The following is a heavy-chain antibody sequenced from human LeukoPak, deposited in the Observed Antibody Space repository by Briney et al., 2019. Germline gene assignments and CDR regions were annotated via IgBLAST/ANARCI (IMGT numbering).Heavy chain of an antibody. CDR1: GFTFSSYW. CDR2: INSDGSST. V-gene: IGHV3-74*01. CDR3: EGSSGWSPLDY. J-gene: IGHJ4*02. D-gene: IGHD6-19*01. Sequence: GGSLRLSCAASGFTFSSYWMHWVRQAPGKGLVWVSRINSDGSSTSYADSVKGRFNISRDNAKNTLYLQMNSLRAEDTAVYYCEGSSGWSPLDYWGQGTLVTVSS.